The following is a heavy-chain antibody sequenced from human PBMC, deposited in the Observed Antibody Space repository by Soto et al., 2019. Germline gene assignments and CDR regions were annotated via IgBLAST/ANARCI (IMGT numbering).Heavy chain of an antibody. J-gene: IGHJ4*02. CDR2: INSDGSST. CDR1: GFTFSSYW. D-gene: IGHD3-10*01. V-gene: IGHV3-74*01. CDR3: ARSRESLSQIDY. Sequence: GGSLRLSCAASGFTFSSYWMHWVRQAPGKGLVWVSRINSDGSSTSSADSVKGRFTISRDNAKNTLYLQMNSLRAEDTAMYYCARSRESLSQIDYWGQGTLVTVSS.